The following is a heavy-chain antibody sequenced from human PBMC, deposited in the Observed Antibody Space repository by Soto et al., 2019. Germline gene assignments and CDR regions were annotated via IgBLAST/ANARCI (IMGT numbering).Heavy chain of an antibody. CDR3: ARDPYYYGSGSYWGYFDY. J-gene: IGHJ4*02. CDR2: ISYDGSNK. V-gene: IGHV3-30*03. Sequence: QVQLVESGGGVVQPGRSLRLSCEASGFTFSSYGMHWVRQAPGKGLEWVAVISYDGSNKYYADSVKGRFTISRDNSKNTLYLQMNSLRAEDTAVYYCARDPYYYGSGSYWGYFDYWGQGTLVTVSS. D-gene: IGHD3-10*01. CDR1: GFTFSSYG.